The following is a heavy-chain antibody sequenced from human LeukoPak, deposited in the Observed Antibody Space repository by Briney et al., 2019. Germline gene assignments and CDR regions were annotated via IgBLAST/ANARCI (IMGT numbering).Heavy chain of an antibody. J-gene: IGHJ5*02. D-gene: IGHD1-1*01. CDR2: IYYSGST. CDR1: GGSISSGDYY. CDR3: ARADRSISGTTCWFDP. Sequence: SQTLSLTCTVSGGSISSGDYYWSWIRQPPGKGLEWIGYIYYSGSTYYNPSLKSRVTISVATSKNQFSLKLSSVTAADTAVYYCARADRSISGTTCWFDPWGQGTLVTVSS. V-gene: IGHV4-30-4*01.